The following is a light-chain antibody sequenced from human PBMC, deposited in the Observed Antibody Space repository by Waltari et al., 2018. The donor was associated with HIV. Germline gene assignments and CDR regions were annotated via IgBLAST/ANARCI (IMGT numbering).Light chain of an antibody. CDR3: QQYNNWPLT. CDR1: ESTGSS. CDR2: GTS. J-gene: IGKJ3*01. V-gene: IGKV3-15*01. Sequence: EIVMTQSPATLSVSPGERATLSCSASESTGSSLAWYQQKPGLAPRLLISGTSARATGVPAGFRGSGSGTDFTLTISSLQSEDFAVYYCQQYNNWPLTFGPGTKVDIK.